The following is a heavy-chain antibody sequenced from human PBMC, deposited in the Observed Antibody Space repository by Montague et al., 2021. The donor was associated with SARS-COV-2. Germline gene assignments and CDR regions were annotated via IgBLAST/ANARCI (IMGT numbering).Heavy chain of an antibody. CDR2: IYYSGST. D-gene: IGHD2-21*02. J-gene: IGHJ4*02. Sequence: SETLSLTCTVSGGSISSGGYYWSWIRQPPGKGLEWIGCIYYSGSTYYNPSLKSRVTISVDTSKNQFSLKLSSVTAADTAVYYCASYVDIYGWRKRRDCGSFDHWGQGTLVTVSS. CDR3: ASYVDIYGWRKRRDCGSFDH. V-gene: IGHV4-39*01. CDR1: GGSISSGGYY.